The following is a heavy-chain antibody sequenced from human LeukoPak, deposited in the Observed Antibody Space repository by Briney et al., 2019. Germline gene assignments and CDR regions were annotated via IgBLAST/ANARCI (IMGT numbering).Heavy chain of an antibody. J-gene: IGHJ3*02. Sequence: GGSLRLSCAASGFTFSSYWMHWVRQAPGKGLVWVSRINSDGTGTSYADSVKGRFTISRDNAKNTLFLQMNSLRAEDTAVYYCARVRLGDSSGYYHDDGFDIWGQGTMVTVSS. CDR2: INSDGTGT. D-gene: IGHD3-22*01. CDR3: ARVRLGDSSGYYHDDGFDI. V-gene: IGHV3-74*01. CDR1: GFTFSSYW.